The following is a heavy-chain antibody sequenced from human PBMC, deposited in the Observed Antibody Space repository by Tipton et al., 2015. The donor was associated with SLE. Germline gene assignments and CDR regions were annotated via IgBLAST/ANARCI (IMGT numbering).Heavy chain of an antibody. D-gene: IGHD3-16*02. CDR2: LYYSGNT. CDR1: GGSIRSSRHF. V-gene: IGHV4-39*07. CDR3: AQAHLWGSYRYASDI. J-gene: IGHJ3*02. Sequence: TLSLTCTVSGGSIRSSRHFWGWIRQPPGKGLEWIGVLYYSGNTYYNPSLKSRVTISVDTSKNQFSLKLSSVTAADTAVYYCAQAHLWGSYRYASDIWGQGTMVTVSS.